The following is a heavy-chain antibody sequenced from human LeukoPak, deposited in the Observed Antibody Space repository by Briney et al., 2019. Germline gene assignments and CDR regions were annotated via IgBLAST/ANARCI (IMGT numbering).Heavy chain of an antibody. D-gene: IGHD3-10*01. CDR3: ASIVEEFGELLYDY. J-gene: IGHJ4*02. CDR2: IKQDGSEK. CDR1: GFTFSSYW. V-gene: IGHV3-7*01. Sequence: GGSLRLSCAVSGFTFSSYWMSWVRQVPRRGLEWVANIKQDGSEKYYVDSVKGRFTISRDNTKNSLYLQMNSLRAEDTAVYYCASIVEEFGELLYDYWGQGTLVTVSS.